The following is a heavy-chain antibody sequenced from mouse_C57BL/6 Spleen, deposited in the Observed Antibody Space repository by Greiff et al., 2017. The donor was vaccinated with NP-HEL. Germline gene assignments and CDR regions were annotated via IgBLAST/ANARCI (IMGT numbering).Heavy chain of an antibody. Sequence: QVQLQQSGTELVKPGASVKLSCKASGYTFTSYWMHWVKQRPGQGLEWIGNINPSNGGTNYNEKFKSKATLTVDKSSSTAYMQLSSLTSEDSADYECSPFYHGPDGAMDYWGQGTSVTVSA. J-gene: IGHJ4*01. CDR2: INPSNGGT. D-gene: IGHD2-1*01. V-gene: IGHV1-53*01. CDR1: GYTFTSYW. CDR3: SPFYHGPDGAMDY.